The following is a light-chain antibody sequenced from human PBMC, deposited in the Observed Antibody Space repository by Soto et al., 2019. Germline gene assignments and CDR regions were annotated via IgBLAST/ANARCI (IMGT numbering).Light chain of an antibody. J-gene: IGLJ1*01. CDR2: ANK. Sequence: QSALTQPPSVSGAPGQRVTISCTGSSSNIGPDYDVHWYQQLPGTAPKLLIYANKNRPAGVPDRFSASKSGTSASLAINGLQAEDEGDYYCQPYDTSPSGYVFGGGTKVTVL. V-gene: IGLV1-40*01. CDR1: SSNIGPDYD. CDR3: QPYDTSPSGYV.